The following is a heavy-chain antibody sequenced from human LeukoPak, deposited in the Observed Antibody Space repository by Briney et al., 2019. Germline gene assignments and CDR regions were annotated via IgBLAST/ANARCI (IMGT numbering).Heavy chain of an antibody. V-gene: IGHV3-74*01. CDR2: IKGDGSI. CDR1: GFTFSSYW. D-gene: IGHD5-24*01. Sequence: PGGSLRLSCAASGFTFSSYWMHWVRQAPGKGLVWVSRIKGDGSIRYADSVKGRFTTSRDNAKNTLYLQMNSLRAEDTAVYYCARARDGYNYLYFDYWGQGSLVTVSS. CDR3: ARARDGYNYLYFDY. J-gene: IGHJ4*02.